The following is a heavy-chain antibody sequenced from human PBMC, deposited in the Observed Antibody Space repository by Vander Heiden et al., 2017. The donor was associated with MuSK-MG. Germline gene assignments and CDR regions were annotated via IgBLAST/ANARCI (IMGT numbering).Heavy chain of an antibody. D-gene: IGHD3-3*01. Sequence: EVPLLESGGGLVQPGGSLRLSCAASGFTFSSYGLSWVRQAPGKGLEWVSATGGSGGSTYYADSVKGRVTISRDNSKNTLYLQMHSLRAEDTAVYYCAKEDYDFWSASDYWGQGTLVTVAS. CDR3: AKEDYDFWSASDY. V-gene: IGHV3-23*01. J-gene: IGHJ4*02. CDR2: TGGSGGST. CDR1: GFTFSSYG.